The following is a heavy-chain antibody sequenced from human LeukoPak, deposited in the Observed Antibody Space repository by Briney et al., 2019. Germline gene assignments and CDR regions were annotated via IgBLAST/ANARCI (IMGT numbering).Heavy chain of an antibody. D-gene: IGHD5-12*01. CDR2: INHSGST. CDR1: GGSITSSSYY. V-gene: IGHV4-39*01. CDR3: ARHGRWGYSGYANWFDP. J-gene: IGHJ5*02. Sequence: PSETLSLTCTVSGGSITSSSYYWGWIRQPPGKGLQWIGEINHSGSTNYNPSLKSRVTISVDTSKNQFSLKLSSVTAADTAVYYCARHGRWGYSGYANWFDPWGQGTLVTVSS.